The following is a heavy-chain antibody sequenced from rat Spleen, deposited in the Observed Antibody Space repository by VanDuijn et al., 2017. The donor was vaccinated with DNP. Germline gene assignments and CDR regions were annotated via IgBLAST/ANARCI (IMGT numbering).Heavy chain of an antibody. CDR1: GFTFSDYA. CDR2: ISYDGSST. V-gene: IGHV5-7*01. Sequence: EVQLVESGGDLVQPGRSLKLSCVASGFTFSDYAMAWVRQAPKKGLEWVATISYDGSSTYYRDSVKGRFTISRDNAKSTLYLQMNSLRSEDMATYYCARWDNRYYFDYWGQGVMVTVSS. J-gene: IGHJ2*01. CDR3: ARWDNRYYFDY. D-gene: IGHD1-10*01.